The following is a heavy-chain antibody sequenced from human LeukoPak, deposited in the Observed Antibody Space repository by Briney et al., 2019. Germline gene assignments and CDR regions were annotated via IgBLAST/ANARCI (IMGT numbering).Heavy chain of an antibody. V-gene: IGHV4-39*07. CDR3: ARVAAAGISEGGWFDP. J-gene: IGHJ5*02. Sequence: PSETLSLTCTVSGGSISSSSYYWGWIRQPPGKGLEWIGSVYYSGSTYYNPSLKSRVTISVDTSKNQFSLKLSSVTAADTAVYYCARVAAAGISEGGWFDPWGQGTLVTVSS. CDR1: GGSISSSSYY. D-gene: IGHD6-13*01. CDR2: VYYSGST.